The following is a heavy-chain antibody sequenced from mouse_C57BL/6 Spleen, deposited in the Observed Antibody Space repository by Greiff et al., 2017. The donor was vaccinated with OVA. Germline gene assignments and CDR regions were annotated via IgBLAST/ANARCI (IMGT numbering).Heavy chain of an antibody. V-gene: IGHV1-61*01. CDR1: GYTFTSYW. J-gene: IGHJ2*01. D-gene: IGHD2-3*01. CDR2: IYPSDSET. Sequence: VQLQQPGAELVRPGSSVKLSCKASGYTFTSYWMDWVKQRPGQGLEWIGNIYPSDSETHYNQKFKDKATLTVDKSSSTAYMQLSSLTSEDSAVYYCARWLLRGADYRGQGTTLTVSS. CDR3: ARWLLRGADY.